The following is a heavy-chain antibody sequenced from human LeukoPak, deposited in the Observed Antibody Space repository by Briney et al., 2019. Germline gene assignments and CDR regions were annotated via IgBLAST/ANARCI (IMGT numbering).Heavy chain of an antibody. Sequence: GGSLRLSCTACGFTFSTYTVHWVRQAPGKGLEWVAVMSYDGSKNYYADSVRGRFTISRDSSKNSLYLQMNSLRDDDTAVYYCAREETYRFDYWGQGTLVTVSS. D-gene: IGHD1-26*01. V-gene: IGHV3-30*04. CDR3: AREETYRFDY. J-gene: IGHJ4*02. CDR2: MSYDGSKN. CDR1: GFTFSTYT.